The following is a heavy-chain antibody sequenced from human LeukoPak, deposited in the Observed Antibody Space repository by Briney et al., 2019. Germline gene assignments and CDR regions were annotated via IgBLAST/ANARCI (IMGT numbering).Heavy chain of an antibody. J-gene: IGHJ4*02. CDR2: IYYSGST. V-gene: IGHV4-59*12. Sequence: PSETLSLTCTVSGGSISSYYWSWIRQPPGKGLEWIGYIYYSGSTNYNPSLKSRVTISVDTSKNQFSLKLSSVTAADTAVYYCAREATDFDYWGQGTLVTVSS. CDR1: GGSISSYY. CDR3: AREATDFDY.